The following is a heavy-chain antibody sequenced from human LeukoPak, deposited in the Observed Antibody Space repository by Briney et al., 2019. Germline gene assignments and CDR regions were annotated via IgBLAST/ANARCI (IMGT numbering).Heavy chain of an antibody. Sequence: PGGSLRLSCAASGFTFSRYWIHWVRQAPGKGLEWVSRINPDGSTTTYADSVKGRFAISRDNAKNTLYLQMNSLRAEDTAVYYCARGGRRFWGQGTLVTVSS. D-gene: IGHD3-16*01. CDR3: ARGGRRF. CDR2: INPDGSTT. CDR1: GFTFSRYW. J-gene: IGHJ4*02. V-gene: IGHV3-74*01.